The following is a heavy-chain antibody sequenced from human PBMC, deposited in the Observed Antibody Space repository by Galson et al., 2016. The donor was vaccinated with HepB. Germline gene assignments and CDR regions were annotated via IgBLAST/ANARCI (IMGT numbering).Heavy chain of an antibody. J-gene: IGHJ6*02. D-gene: IGHD4-11*01. CDR2: ISYDGSNI. V-gene: IGHV3-30-3*01. CDR3: ARDTRPYSNLRHGMDV. Sequence: SLRLSCAASGFTFSRYAMYWVRQAPGKGLEWVAVISYDGSNIYYADSVKGRFTISRDNSKNTLYLQMNSLRAEDTAVYYCARDTRPYSNLRHGMDVWGQGPTVTVSS. CDR1: GFTFSRYA.